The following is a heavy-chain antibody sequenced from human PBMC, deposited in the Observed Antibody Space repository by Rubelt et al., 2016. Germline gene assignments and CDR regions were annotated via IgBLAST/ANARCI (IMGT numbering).Heavy chain of an antibody. D-gene: IGHD6-6*01. CDR3: ATTIAIRPYYFDY. CDR1: GDTFSSYA. J-gene: IGHJ4*02. V-gene: IGHV1-69*04. CDR2: IIPILGIA. Sequence: QVQLVQSGAEVKKPGSSVKVSCKASGDTFSSYAISWVRQAPGQGLEWMGRIIPILGIANYAQKFQGRVTMTTDTSTSTAYMELSSLRSEDTAVYYCATTIAIRPYYFDYWGQGTLVTVSS.